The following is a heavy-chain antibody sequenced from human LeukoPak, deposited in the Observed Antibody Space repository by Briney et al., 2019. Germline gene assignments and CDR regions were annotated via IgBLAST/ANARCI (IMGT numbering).Heavy chain of an antibody. CDR1: EFTVSRSN. Sequence: GGSLRLSCAASEFTVSRSNMNWVRQAPGKGLEWVSLIYSGGDTYYADSVKGRFTISRDNSKNTLYLQMNSLRAEDTAVYYCARRAGIYSHPYDYWGQGTLVTVSS. J-gene: IGHJ4*02. CDR2: IYSGGDT. V-gene: IGHV3-53*01. D-gene: IGHD1-14*01. CDR3: ARRAGIYSHPYDY.